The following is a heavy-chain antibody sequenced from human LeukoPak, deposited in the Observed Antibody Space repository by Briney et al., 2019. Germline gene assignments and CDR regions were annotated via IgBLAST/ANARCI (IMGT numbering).Heavy chain of an antibody. CDR1: VGSISSGGYY. CDR2: IYCSGST. CDR3: ATETTVTTFGFDP. J-gene: IGHJ5*02. Sequence: SETLSLTCTVSVGSISSGGYYWSWIRQHPGRGLEWIGYIYCSGSTYYNPSLKSRVTISVDTSKNQFSLKLSSVTAADTAVYYCATETTVTTFGFDPGGQGTLLTVSS. V-gene: IGHV4-31*03. D-gene: IGHD4-17*01.